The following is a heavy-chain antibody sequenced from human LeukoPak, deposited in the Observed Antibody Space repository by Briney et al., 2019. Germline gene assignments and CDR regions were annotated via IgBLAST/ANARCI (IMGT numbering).Heavy chain of an antibody. Sequence: PSETLSLTCTVSGGSISSYYWSWIRQPPGKGLEWIGYIYYSGSTNYNPSLKSRVTISVDTSKNRFSLKLSSVTAADTAVYYCASFLAGSHFDYWGQGTLVTVSS. D-gene: IGHD6-19*01. J-gene: IGHJ4*02. V-gene: IGHV4-59*08. CDR1: GGSISSYY. CDR3: ASFLAGSHFDY. CDR2: IYYSGST.